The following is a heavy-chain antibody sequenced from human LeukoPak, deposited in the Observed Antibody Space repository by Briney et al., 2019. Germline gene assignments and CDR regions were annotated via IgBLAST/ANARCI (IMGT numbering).Heavy chain of an antibody. V-gene: IGHV3-23*01. CDR1: GFTFSSNA. Sequence: GGSLRLSCAASGFTFSSNAMSWVRQAPGKGLEWVSGISGSGGSTNYADSVKGRFTISRDNSENTLYLQMNRLRVEDTAVYYCAKDSGSGWYQYGMDVWGQGTTVTVSS. J-gene: IGHJ6*02. CDR2: ISGSGGST. D-gene: IGHD6-19*01. CDR3: AKDSGSGWYQYGMDV.